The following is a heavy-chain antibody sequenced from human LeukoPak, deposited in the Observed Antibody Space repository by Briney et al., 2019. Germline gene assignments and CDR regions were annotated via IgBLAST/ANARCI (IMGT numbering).Heavy chain of an antibody. CDR2: IYYSGST. CDR1: GGSISSYY. V-gene: IGHV4-59*01. CDR3: AREMITFGGVIVQGGFDY. D-gene: IGHD3-16*02. J-gene: IGHJ4*02. Sequence: PSETLSLTCTVSGGSISSYYWSWIRQPPGKGLEWIGYIYYSGSTNYNPSLKSRVTISVDTSKNQFSLKLSSVTAADTAVYYCAREMITFGGVIVQGGFDYWGQGTLVTVSS.